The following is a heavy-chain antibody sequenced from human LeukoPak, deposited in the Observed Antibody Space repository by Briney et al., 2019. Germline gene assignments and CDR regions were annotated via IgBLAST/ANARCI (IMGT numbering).Heavy chain of an antibody. CDR3: ASVPHSSGWYLVLTHFDY. Sequence: GASVKVSCKASGYTFTSYGISWVRQAPGQGLEWMGWISAYNGNTNYAQKLQGRVTMTTDTSTSTAYMELRSLRSDDTAVYYCASVPHSSGWYLVLTHFDYWGQGTLVTVSS. J-gene: IGHJ4*02. V-gene: IGHV1-18*01. CDR2: ISAYNGNT. D-gene: IGHD6-19*01. CDR1: GYTFTSYG.